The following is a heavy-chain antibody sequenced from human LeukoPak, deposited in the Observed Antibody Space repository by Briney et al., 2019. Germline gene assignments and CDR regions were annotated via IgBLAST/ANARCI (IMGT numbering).Heavy chain of an antibody. CDR3: ARDSGSYLQPTDY. D-gene: IGHD1-26*01. CDR1: GFTFNTDA. J-gene: IGHJ4*02. Sequence: PGGSLRLSCAASGFTFNTDAMAWVRQAPGKGLEWVSSITGNGVGTYYADSVKGRFTISRDNSKSTLYLQMNSLRGDDTAVYHCARDSGSYLQPTDYWGQGTLVTVSS. V-gene: IGHV3-23*01. CDR2: ITGNGVGT.